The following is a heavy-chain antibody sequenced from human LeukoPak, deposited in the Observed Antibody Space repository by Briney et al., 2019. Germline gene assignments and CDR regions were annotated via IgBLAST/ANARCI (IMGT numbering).Heavy chain of an antibody. D-gene: IGHD1-7*01. Sequence: QPGGSLRLSCAASGFTFSTYWMSWVRQAPGKGLEWMANMNEDGSETYYVDSVKGRFTISRDNAKNSLYLQMNSLRAEDTAVYYCAREIPGGTIDLDYWGQGTLVTVSS. CDR2: MNEDGSET. V-gene: IGHV3-7*01. CDR1: GFTFSTYW. J-gene: IGHJ4*02. CDR3: AREIPGGTIDLDY.